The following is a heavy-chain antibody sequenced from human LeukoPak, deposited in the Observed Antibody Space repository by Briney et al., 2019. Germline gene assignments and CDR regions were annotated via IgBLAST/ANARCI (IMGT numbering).Heavy chain of an antibody. CDR3: AKNWEGHGLGFDY. Sequence: QPGRSLRLSCAASGFTFSSYGMHWVRQAPGKGLEWVAVISYDGSNKYYADSVKGRFTISRDNSKNTLYLQMNSLRAEDTAVYYCAKNWEGHGLGFDYWGQGTLVTVSS. CDR1: GFTFSSYG. D-gene: IGHD7-27*01. J-gene: IGHJ4*02. V-gene: IGHV3-30*18. CDR2: ISYDGSNK.